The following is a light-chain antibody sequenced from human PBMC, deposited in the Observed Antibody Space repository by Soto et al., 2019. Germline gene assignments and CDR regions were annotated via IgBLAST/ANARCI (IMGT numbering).Light chain of an antibody. CDR1: SSNVESYNL. V-gene: IGLV2-23*01. Sequence: QSALTQPASVSGSPGQSITISCTRTSSNVESYNLVSWYQHPPGKAPKLIIYEGSERPSGVSNRFSGAQSGHSASLTISGLQAEDGAHYYCSSYAGAVVFGGGTKVTVL. CDR2: EGS. J-gene: IGLJ2*01. CDR3: SSYAGAVV.